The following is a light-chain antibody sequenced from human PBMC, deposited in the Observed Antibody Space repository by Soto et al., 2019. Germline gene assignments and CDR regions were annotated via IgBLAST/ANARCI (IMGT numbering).Light chain of an antibody. Sequence: QSVLTRPPSVSGAPGQRVTISCTGSSSNIGAGYDVHWYQQLPGAAPKLLISGNTNRPSGVPDRFSGSKSGTSASLAITGLQAEDEADYYCQSYDSSLSAVFGTGTKVT. CDR2: GNT. J-gene: IGLJ1*01. V-gene: IGLV1-40*01. CDR1: SSNIGAGYD. CDR3: QSYDSSLSAV.